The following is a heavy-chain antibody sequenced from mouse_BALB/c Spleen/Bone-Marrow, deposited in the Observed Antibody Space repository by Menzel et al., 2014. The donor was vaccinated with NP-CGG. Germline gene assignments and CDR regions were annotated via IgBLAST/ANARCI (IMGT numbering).Heavy chain of an antibody. J-gene: IGHJ1*01. Sequence: LVKTGASVKISCKASGYSFTGYYMHWVKQSHGKSLEWIGYISCYNGATSHNQKFKGKATFTVDTPSSTAYMQFNSLTSEDSAVYYCARGDTTATHWYFDVWGAGTTVTVFS. V-gene: IGHV1S34*01. CDR2: ISCYNGAT. CDR3: ARGDTTATHWYFDV. D-gene: IGHD1-2*01. CDR1: GYSFTGYY.